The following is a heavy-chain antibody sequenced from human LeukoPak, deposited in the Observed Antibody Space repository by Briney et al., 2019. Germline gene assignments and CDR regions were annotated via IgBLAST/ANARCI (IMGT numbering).Heavy chain of an antibody. V-gene: IGHV4-59*01. J-gene: IGHJ3*02. CDR3: ARVHYDYVWGSYRYRYRDAFDI. D-gene: IGHD3-16*02. Sequence: SETLSLTCTVSGGSISSYYWSWIRQPPGKGLEWIGYIYYSGSTNYNPSLKSRVTISVDTSKNQFSLKLSSVTAADTAVYYCARVHYDYVWGSYRYRYRDAFDIWGQGTMVTVSS. CDR2: IYYSGST. CDR1: GGSISSYY.